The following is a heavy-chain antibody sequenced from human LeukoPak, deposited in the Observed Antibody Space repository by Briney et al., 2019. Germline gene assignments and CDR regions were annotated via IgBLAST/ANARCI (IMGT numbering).Heavy chain of an antibody. J-gene: IGHJ3*02. CDR2: INPTGGST. CDR1: GYTFTSNY. V-gene: IGHV1-46*01. CDR3: ARDSSTVDRAFDI. D-gene: IGHD6-6*01. Sequence: ASVKVSCKASGYTFTSNYIHWVRQAPGQGLEWMAIINPTGGSTSYAQKFQGRVTMTRDTSTSTVYMELSSLRSEDTAVYYCARDSSTVDRAFDIWGQGTMVTVSS.